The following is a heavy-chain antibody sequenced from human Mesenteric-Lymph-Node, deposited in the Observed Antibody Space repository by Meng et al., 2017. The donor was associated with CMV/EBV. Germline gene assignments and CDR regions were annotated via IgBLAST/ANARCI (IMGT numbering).Heavy chain of an antibody. CDR1: GFTFSDYG. Sequence: GGSLRLSCAASGFTFSDYGINWVRQAPGKGLEWISYISRSSSVIHYADSVKGRFTISRDNARNSLFLRMNSLRADDTAVYYCAREGKDFYYFGMDVWGQGTTVTVSS. CDR3: AREGKDFYYFGMDV. J-gene: IGHJ6*02. V-gene: IGHV3-48*04. CDR2: ISRSSSVI.